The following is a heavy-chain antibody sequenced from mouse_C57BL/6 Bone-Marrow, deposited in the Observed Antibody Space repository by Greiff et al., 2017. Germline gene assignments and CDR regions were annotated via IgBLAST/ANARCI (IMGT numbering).Heavy chain of an antibody. CDR2: INPGSGGT. Sequence: QVQLQQSGAELVRPGTSVKVSCKASGYAFTNYLIEWVKQRPGQGLEWIGVINPGSGGTNYNEKFKGKATLTADKSSSTAYMPLSSLTSEDSAVYFGADHYGNPWFAYWGQGTMVTVSA. CDR3: ADHYGNPWFAY. V-gene: IGHV1-54*01. CDR1: GYAFTNYL. J-gene: IGHJ3*01. D-gene: IGHD2-1*01.